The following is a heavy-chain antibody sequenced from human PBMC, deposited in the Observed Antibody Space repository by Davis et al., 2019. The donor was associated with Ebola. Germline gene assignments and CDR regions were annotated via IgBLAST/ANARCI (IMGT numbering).Heavy chain of an antibody. D-gene: IGHD6-19*01. Sequence: GGSLRLSCAASGFTFSSYSMNWVRQAPGKGLEWVSSISSSSSYIYYADSVKGRFTISRDNAKNSLYLQMNSLRAEDTAVYYCARQYSSGWYFWFDPWGQGTLVTVSS. CDR3: ARQYSSGWYFWFDP. V-gene: IGHV3-21*01. CDR2: ISSSSSYI. J-gene: IGHJ5*02. CDR1: GFTFSSYS.